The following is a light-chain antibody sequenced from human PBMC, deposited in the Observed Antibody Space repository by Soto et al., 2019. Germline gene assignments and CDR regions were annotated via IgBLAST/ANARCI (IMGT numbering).Light chain of an antibody. V-gene: IGKV1-39*01. CDR2: AAS. J-gene: IGKJ4*01. CDR1: QSISSY. Sequence: DIQMTQSPSSLSASLGDRVTITCRASQSISSYLNWYQQKPGKAPKLLIYAASSLQSGVPSRFSGSGSGTDFTLTISRLEPEDFAVYYCQQYGSSPLTFGGGTKVDI. CDR3: QQYGSSPLT.